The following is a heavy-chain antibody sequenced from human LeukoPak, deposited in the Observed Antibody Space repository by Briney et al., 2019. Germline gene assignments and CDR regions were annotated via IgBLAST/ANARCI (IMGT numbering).Heavy chain of an antibody. CDR3: ARRKVLRYFDWLLYGHFDY. V-gene: IGHV4-34*01. Sequence: SETLSLACAVYGGSFSGYYWSWIRQPPGKGLEWIGEINHSGSTNYNPSLKSRVTISVDTSKNQFSLKLSSVTAADTAVYYCARRKVLRYFDWLLYGHFDYWGQGTLVTVSS. J-gene: IGHJ4*02. CDR2: INHSGST. CDR1: GGSFSGYY. D-gene: IGHD3-9*01.